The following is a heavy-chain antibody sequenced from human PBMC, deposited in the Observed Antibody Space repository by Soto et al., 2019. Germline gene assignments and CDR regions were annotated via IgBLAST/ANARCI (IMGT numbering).Heavy chain of an antibody. V-gene: IGHV2-5*02. CDR2: IYGDNDK. CDR1: GFSLSNSGVG. CDR3: AHCTLHDYGDYDPGTSHVFDS. Sequence: QITLKESGPSPVKPTQTLTVTCTFSGFSLSNSGVGVAWIRQPPGKALEWLALIYGDNDKRYSPSLKTRLTITKDTTKTQVVLTTTNMPPVDTATYYCAHCTLHDYGDYDPGTSHVFDSWGQGTLVTVSS. D-gene: IGHD4-17*01. J-gene: IGHJ4*02.